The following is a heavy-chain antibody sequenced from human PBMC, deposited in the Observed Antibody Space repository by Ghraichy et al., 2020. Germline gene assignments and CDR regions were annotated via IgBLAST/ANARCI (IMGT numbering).Heavy chain of an antibody. CDR1: GFTFSDYS. CDR2: ISGNGYYI. V-gene: IGHV3-21*01. CDR3: TRDHYYDRTHYYSRVGDFDY. D-gene: IGHD3-22*01. Sequence: GGSLRLSCAASGFTFSDYSMHWVRQAPGKGLEWVSSISGNGYYIYYANSLRGRFTISRDNAENSLYLQMNNLRAEDTAIYYCTRDHYYDRTHYYSRVGDFDYGCHGTLVTVSS. J-gene: IGHJ4*01.